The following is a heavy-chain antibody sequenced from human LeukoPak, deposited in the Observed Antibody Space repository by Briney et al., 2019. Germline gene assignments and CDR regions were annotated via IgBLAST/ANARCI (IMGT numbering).Heavy chain of an antibody. J-gene: IGHJ4*02. Sequence: SETLSLTCAVYGGSFSGYYWSWIRQPPGKGLEWIGEINHSGSTNYNPSLKSRVTISVDTSKNQFSLKLSSVTAADTAVYYCASRSANYYDILTGYYTNYFDYWGQGTLVTVSS. CDR3: ASRSANYYDILTGYYTNYFDY. CDR1: GGSFSGYY. V-gene: IGHV4-34*01. CDR2: INHSGST. D-gene: IGHD3-9*01.